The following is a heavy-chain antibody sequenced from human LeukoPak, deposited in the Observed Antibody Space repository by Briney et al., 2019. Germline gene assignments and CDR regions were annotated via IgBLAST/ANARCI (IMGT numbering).Heavy chain of an antibody. Sequence: SQTPSLTCAISGDSVSSNSVTWNWIRQSPSRGLEWLGRTYYRSTWYNDYAVSVRGRITVNPDTSRNQFSLHLNSVTPEDTAVYYCVWGFYYTGMDVWGQGTTVTVSS. CDR1: GDSVSSNSVT. CDR2: TYYRSTWYN. CDR3: VWGFYYTGMDV. J-gene: IGHJ6*02. D-gene: IGHD3-16*01. V-gene: IGHV6-1*01.